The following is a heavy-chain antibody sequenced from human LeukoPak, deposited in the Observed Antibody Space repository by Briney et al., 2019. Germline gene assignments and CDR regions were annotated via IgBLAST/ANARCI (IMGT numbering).Heavy chain of an antibody. Sequence: EASVKVSCKASGYTFTSYGISWVRQAPGQGLEWMGGIIPIFGTANYAQKFQGRVTITADESTSTAYMELSSLRSEDTAVYYCATPDTAMVTPYYFDYWGQGTLVTVSS. CDR3: ATPDTAMVTPYYFDY. J-gene: IGHJ4*02. CDR1: GYTFTSYG. D-gene: IGHD5-18*01. V-gene: IGHV1-69*13. CDR2: IIPIFGTA.